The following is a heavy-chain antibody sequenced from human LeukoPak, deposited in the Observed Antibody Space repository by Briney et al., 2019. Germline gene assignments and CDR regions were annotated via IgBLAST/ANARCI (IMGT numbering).Heavy chain of an antibody. CDR3: ARDHPNYGGNSGAGY. D-gene: IGHD4-23*01. CDR1: GFTFSSYS. V-gene: IGHV3-21*01. CDR2: ISSSSSYI. J-gene: IGHJ4*02. Sequence: GGLVKPGGSLRLSCAASGFTFSSYSMNWVRQAPGKGLEWVSSISSSSSYIYYADSVKSRFTISRDNAKNSLYLQMNSLRAEDTAVYYCARDHPNYGGNSGAGYWGQGTLVTVSS.